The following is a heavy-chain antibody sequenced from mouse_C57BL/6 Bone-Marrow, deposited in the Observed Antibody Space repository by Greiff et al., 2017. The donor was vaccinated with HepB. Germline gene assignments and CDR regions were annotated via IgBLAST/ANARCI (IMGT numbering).Heavy chain of an antibody. J-gene: IGHJ4*01. V-gene: IGHV5-17*01. Sequence: EVQLVESGGGLVKPGGSLKLSCAASGFTFSDYGMHWVRQAPEKGLEWVAYISSGSSTIYYADTVKGRFTISRDNAKNTLFLQMTRLRSEDTAMYYCARREGTTGYYYAMDYWGQGTSVTVSS. D-gene: IGHD2-14*01. CDR3: ARREGTTGYYYAMDY. CDR2: ISSGSSTI. CDR1: GFTFSDYG.